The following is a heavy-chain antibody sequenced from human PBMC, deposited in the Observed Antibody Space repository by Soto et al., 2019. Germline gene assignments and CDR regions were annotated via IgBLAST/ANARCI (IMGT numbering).Heavy chain of an antibody. J-gene: IGHJ4*02. CDR2: ISYDGSNK. Sequence: GGSLRLSCAASGFTFSSYAMHWVRQAPGKGLEWVAVISYDGSNKYYADTVKGRFTISRDNSKNTLYLQMNSLRVEDTAAYYCARKAGLVGPFDYWGQGTLVTVSS. V-gene: IGHV3-30-3*01. CDR3: ARKAGLVGPFDY. CDR1: GFTFSSYA. D-gene: IGHD1-26*01.